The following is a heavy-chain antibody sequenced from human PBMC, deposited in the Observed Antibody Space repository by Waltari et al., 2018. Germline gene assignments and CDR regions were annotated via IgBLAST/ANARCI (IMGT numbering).Heavy chain of an antibody. Sequence: QVVGSGGAVVPPGGSLRPPLAGSGFIVSRYGMHWVRQAPGKGLEWVAYVQYDGTTEYYGDSVRGRFTISRDNPENTVYLQMTSLRPDDTAIYYCARDRLPDHYLYYYMDVWGKGTAVTISS. CDR3: ARDRLPDHYLYYYMDV. V-gene: IGHV3-30*02. J-gene: IGHJ6*03. CDR1: GFIVSRYG. CDR2: VQYDGTTE. D-gene: IGHD2-21*01.